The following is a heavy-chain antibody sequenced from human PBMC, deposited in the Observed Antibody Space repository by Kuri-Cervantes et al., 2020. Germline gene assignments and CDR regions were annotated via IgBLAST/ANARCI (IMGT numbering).Heavy chain of an antibody. CDR3: AREVPRELGWDY. J-gene: IGHJ4*02. CDR1: GFTFSSYW. CDR2: INSGGST. D-gene: IGHD7-27*01. Sequence: GGSLRLSCAASGFTFSSYWMHWVRQAPGKGLEWISTINSGGSTFYADSVKGRFTISRDNSKNTLSLQVNSLRAEDTAVYYCAREVPRELGWDYWGQGTLVTVSS. V-gene: IGHV3-53*01.